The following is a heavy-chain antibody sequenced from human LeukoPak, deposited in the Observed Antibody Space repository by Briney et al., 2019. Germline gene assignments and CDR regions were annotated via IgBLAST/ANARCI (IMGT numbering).Heavy chain of an antibody. D-gene: IGHD6-13*01. J-gene: IGHJ6*03. V-gene: IGHV4-39*01. Sequence: PSETLSLTCTVSGGSISSSSYYWGWIRQPPGKGLEWIGSIYYSGSTYYNPSLKSRVTISVDTSKNQFSLKLSSVTAADTAVYYCARLIAAPGGYYYYYYYMDVWGKGTTVTVSS. CDR3: ARLIAAPGGYYYYYYYMDV. CDR2: IYYSGST. CDR1: GGSISSSSYY.